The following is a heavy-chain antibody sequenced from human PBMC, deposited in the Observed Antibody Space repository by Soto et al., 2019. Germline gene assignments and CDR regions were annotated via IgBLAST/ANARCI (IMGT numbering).Heavy chain of an antibody. Sequence: XETLSLTCSVYGRSFSGYYWTWIRQPPGKGLEWIGEINHSGTINFNPSLKSRLTISLDTSKKHFSLKLSSVTDADTAAYYCARADRTLVTSYSLDVWGQGTTVTVSS. CDR2: INHSGTI. D-gene: IGHD2-21*02. CDR1: GRSFSGYY. CDR3: ARADRTLVTSYSLDV. J-gene: IGHJ6*02. V-gene: IGHV4-34*01.